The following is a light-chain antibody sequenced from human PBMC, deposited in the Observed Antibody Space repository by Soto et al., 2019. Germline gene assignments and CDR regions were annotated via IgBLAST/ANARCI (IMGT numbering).Light chain of an antibody. J-gene: IGLJ1*01. CDR3: SSYTSSSTYV. Sequence: QSALTQPASVSASPGQSITISCTGSNSDIGAYKYVSWYQQHPDKAPKLMIYDVSSRPSGVSSRFSGSKSGNTASLTISGLQAEDEADYYCSSYTSSSTYVFGTGTKLTVL. CDR2: DVS. V-gene: IGLV2-14*01. CDR1: NSDIGAYKY.